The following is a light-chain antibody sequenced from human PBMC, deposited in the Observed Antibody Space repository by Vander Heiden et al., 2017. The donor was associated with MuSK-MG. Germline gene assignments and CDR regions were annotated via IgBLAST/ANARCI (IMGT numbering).Light chain of an antibody. V-gene: IGLV2-23*02. CDR3: CSYAGTSTWV. Sequence: QSALTQPASVSGSPGQSITISCTGTSSDVGSYNLVSWYQHKPGKAPKLIIYEVNGRPSGVSDRFSGSKSGSSASLTISGLQAEDEADYSCCSYAGTSTWVFGGGTKLTVL. CDR2: EVN. J-gene: IGLJ3*02. CDR1: SSDVGSYNL.